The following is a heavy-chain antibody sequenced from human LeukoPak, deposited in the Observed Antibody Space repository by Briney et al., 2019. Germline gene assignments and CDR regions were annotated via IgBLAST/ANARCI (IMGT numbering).Heavy chain of an antibody. J-gene: IGHJ4*02. V-gene: IGHV3-21*01. CDR3: ARDFYDSSGYYLNLGY. CDR2: ISSSSSYI. CDR1: GFTFSSYS. D-gene: IGHD3-22*01. Sequence: GGSLRLSCAASGFTFSSYSMNWVRQAPGKGLERVSSISSSSSYIYYADSVKGRFTISRDNAKNSLYLQMNSLRAEDTAVYYCARDFYDSSGYYLNLGYWGQGTLVTVSS.